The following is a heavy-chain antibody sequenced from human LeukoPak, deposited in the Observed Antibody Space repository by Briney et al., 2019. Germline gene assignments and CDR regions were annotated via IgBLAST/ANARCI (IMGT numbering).Heavy chain of an antibody. CDR3: AREVPDGDHELNFDY. CDR2: INPNSGGT. CDR1: GYTFTGYY. V-gene: IGHV1-2*02. D-gene: IGHD4-17*01. J-gene: IGHJ4*02. Sequence: GASVKVSCKASGYTFTGYYMHWVRRAPGQGLEWKGWINPNSGGTNYAQKFQGRVTMTRDTSISTAYMELSRLRSDDTAVYYCAREVPDGDHELNFDYWGQGTLVTVSS.